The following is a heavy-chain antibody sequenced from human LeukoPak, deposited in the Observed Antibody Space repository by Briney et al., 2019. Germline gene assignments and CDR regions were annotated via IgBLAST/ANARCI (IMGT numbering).Heavy chain of an antibody. J-gene: IGHJ3*02. V-gene: IGHV3-11*01. CDR2: ISSSGTTT. D-gene: IGHD3-10*01. Sequence: GGTLRLSCAASGFTFSDYYINWIRQAPGKGLEWISYISSSGTTTLYADSVKGRFTVSRDNAKNSLYLQMNSLGAEDTAVYFCARDSRGAFDIWGQGTTVTVSS. CDR1: GFTFSDYY. CDR3: ARDSRGAFDI.